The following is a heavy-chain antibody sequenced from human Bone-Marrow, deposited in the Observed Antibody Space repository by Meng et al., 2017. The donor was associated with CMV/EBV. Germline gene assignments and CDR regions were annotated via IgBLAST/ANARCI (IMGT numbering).Heavy chain of an antibody. CDR2: ISGSGGST. V-gene: IGHV3-23*01. Sequence: GGSLRLSCAASGFTFSSYAMSWVRQAPGKGLEWVSAISGSGGSTYYADSVKGRFTISRDNSKNTLYLQMNSLRSDDTAVYYCARGVVPPRGNGYGMDVWGQGTTVTVSS. J-gene: IGHJ6*02. D-gene: IGHD2-2*01. CDR3: ARGVVPPRGNGYGMDV. CDR1: GFTFSSYA.